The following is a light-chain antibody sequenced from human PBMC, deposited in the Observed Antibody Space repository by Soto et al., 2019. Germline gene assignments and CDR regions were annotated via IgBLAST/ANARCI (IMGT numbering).Light chain of an antibody. V-gene: IGLV1-40*01. Sequence: QSVLTQPRSVSGAPGQGVTISSTGSSSNIGAGYDVHWYQQLPGTAPKLLIYGNSNRPSGVPDRFSGSKSGTSASLAITGLQAEDQADYYCQSYDSSLSGSVFGGGTKLTVL. CDR3: QSYDSSLSGSV. J-gene: IGLJ2*01. CDR1: SSNIGAGYD. CDR2: GNS.